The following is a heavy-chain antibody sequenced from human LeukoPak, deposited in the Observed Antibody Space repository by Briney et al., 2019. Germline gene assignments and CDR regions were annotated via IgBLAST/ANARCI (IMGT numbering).Heavy chain of an antibody. CDR3: ARGQQITIFGVVIPVGWFDP. D-gene: IGHD3-3*01. CDR1: GYTFTSYD. J-gene: IGHJ5*02. CDR2: MNPNSGNT. V-gene: IGHV1-8*03. Sequence: ASVKVSCKASGYTFTSYDINWVRQATGQGLEWVGWMNPNSGNTGYAQKFQGRVTITRNTSISTAYMELSSLRSEDTAVYYCARGQQITIFGVVIPVGWFDPWGQGTLVTVSS.